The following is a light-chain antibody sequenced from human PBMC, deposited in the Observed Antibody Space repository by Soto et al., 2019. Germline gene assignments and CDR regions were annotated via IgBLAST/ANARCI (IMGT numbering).Light chain of an antibody. J-gene: IGKJ1*01. CDR2: GAS. Sequence: EIVLTQSPGTLSFSPGERATLSCRASQSVTSTNLAWYQQKPGQAPRPLIYGASFRATGIPDRSIGSGSGADFTLTISRLEREDFAAYHCRQYGSSREWTFVHGTKVEIK. V-gene: IGKV3-20*01. CDR3: RQYGSSREWT. CDR1: QSVTSTN.